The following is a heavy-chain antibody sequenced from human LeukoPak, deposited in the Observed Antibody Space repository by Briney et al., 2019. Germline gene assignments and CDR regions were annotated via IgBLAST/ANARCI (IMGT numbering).Heavy chain of an antibody. CDR1: GFTFTNYG. D-gene: IGHD3-10*01. Sequence: PGGSLRLSCGASGFTFTNYGMHWVRQAPGKGLEWVAFIRNDGSNKYYAGSVKGRFTISRDNSKNTLYLQMNSLRVEDTAVYYCAKDFLKSITLIRGVRSWVGYFDSWGQGTLVTVSS. CDR3: AKDFLKSITLIRGVRSWVGYFDS. CDR2: IRNDGSNK. J-gene: IGHJ4*02. V-gene: IGHV3-30*02.